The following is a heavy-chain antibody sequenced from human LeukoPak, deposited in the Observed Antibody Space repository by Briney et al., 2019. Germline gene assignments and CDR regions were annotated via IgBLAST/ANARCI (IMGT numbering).Heavy chain of an antibody. CDR2: IGSSSSYI. J-gene: IGHJ4*02. CDR3: VKRWTGTTIGQQDY. Sequence: KSGGSLRLSCSASGFTFSSYSMHWVRQAPGKGLEWVSSIGSSSSYIYYADSVKGRFTISRDNSKNTLYLQMNSLRAEDMAVYYCVKRWTGTTIGQQDYWGQGTLVTVSS. V-gene: IGHV3-21*01. D-gene: IGHD1-1*01. CDR1: GFTFSSYS.